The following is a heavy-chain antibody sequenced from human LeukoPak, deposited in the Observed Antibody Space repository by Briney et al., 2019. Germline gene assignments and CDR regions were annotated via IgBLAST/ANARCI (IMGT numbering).Heavy chain of an antibody. J-gene: IGHJ4*02. CDR1: WFTVSSNY. V-gene: IGHV3-53*01. CDR2: IYSGGST. CDR3: SGYSYGDIDY. Sequence: GGSLRLSCAASWFTVSSNYMSWVRQAPGEGLEWVSVIYSGGSTYYADSVKGRFTISRDNSKNTLYLQMNSLRAEDTAVYYCSGYSYGDIDYCGQGTLVTVSS. D-gene: IGHD5-18*01.